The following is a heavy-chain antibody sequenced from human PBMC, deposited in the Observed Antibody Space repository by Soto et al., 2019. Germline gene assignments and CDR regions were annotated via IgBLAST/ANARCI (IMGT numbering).Heavy chain of an antibody. CDR1: GFTFSSYA. CDR2: ISYDGSNK. J-gene: IGHJ4*02. Sequence: GSLRLSCAASGFTFSSYAMHWVRQAPGKGLEWVAVISYDGSNKYYADSVKGRFTISRDNSKNTLYLQMNSLRAEDTAVYYCARDVLGATKGYFDYWGQGTLVTVSS. D-gene: IGHD1-26*01. CDR3: ARDVLGATKGYFDY. V-gene: IGHV3-30-3*01.